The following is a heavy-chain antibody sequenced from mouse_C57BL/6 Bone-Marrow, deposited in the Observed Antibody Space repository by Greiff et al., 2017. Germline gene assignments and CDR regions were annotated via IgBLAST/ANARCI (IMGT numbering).Heavy chain of an antibody. CDR3: AIVEVDGSSGGWYFDV. V-gene: IGHV1-85*01. Sequence: VKLMESGPELVKPGASVKLSCKASGYTFTSYDINWVKQRPGQGLEWIGWIYPRDGSTKYNDKFKGKATLTVDTSSSTAYMELHSLTSEDSAVYVCAIVEVDGSSGGWYFDVWGTGTTVTVSS. CDR2: IYPRDGST. CDR1: GYTFTSYD. J-gene: IGHJ1*03. D-gene: IGHD1-1*01.